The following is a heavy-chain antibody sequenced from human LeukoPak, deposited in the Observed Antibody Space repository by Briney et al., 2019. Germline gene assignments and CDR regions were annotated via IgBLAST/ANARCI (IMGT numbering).Heavy chain of an antibody. CDR3: ARGHYYDSSGYLA. CDR1: GFTFSSYS. Sequence: GGSLRLSCAASGFTFSSYSMNWVRQAPGKGLEGVSSISSSSSYIYYADSVKGRFTISRDNAKNSLYLQMNSLRAEDTAVYYCARGHYYDSSGYLAWGQGTLVTVSS. J-gene: IGHJ4*02. CDR2: ISSSSSYI. D-gene: IGHD3-22*01. V-gene: IGHV3-21*01.